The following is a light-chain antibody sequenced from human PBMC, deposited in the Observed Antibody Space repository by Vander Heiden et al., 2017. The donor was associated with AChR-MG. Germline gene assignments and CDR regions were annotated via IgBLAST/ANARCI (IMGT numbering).Light chain of an antibody. Sequence: EIVLTQSPGTLSLSPGERATLSCRASQSVRNNYLAWYQQKPGQAPRLLIYGASTRVTGIPDRFSGSGSGTDFTLTISRLVPEDFAVYYCQQYGNSKTFGQGTQLEIK. CDR2: GAS. CDR3: QQYGNSKT. J-gene: IGKJ2*01. CDR1: QSVRNNY. V-gene: IGKV3-20*01.